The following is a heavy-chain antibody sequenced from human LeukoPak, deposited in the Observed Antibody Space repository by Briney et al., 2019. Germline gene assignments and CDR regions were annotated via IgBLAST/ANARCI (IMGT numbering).Heavy chain of an antibody. J-gene: IGHJ2*01. CDR1: DGSISSYY. CDR2: IYYSGST. V-gene: IGHV4-59*12. Sequence: SETLSLTCTVSDGSISSYYWSWIRQPPGKGLEWIGYIYYSGSTSYNPSLKSRATISVDTYKNQFSLKLSSVTAADTAVYYCARNRGRWLERYFDLWGRGTLVTVSS. CDR3: ARNRGRWLERYFDL. D-gene: IGHD5-24*01.